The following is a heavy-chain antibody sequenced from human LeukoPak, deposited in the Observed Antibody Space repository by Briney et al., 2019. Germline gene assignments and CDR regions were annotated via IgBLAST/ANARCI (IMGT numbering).Heavy chain of an antibody. J-gene: IGHJ6*02. CDR2: IKQDGSEK. CDR3: ARGTIKTRRDIVVVPAARDAYYYGMDV. CDR1: GFTFKSYW. Sequence: GGSLRLSCAASGFTFKSYWMSWVRQAPGKGLEWVANIKQDGSEKYYVDSVKGRFTISRDNAKNSLYLQMNSLRAEDTAVYYCARGTIKTRRDIVVVPAARDAYYYGMDVWGQGTTVTVSS. V-gene: IGHV3-7*01. D-gene: IGHD2-2*01.